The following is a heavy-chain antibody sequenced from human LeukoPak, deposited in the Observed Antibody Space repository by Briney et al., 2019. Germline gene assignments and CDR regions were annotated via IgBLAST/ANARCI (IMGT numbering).Heavy chain of an antibody. CDR3: ARGVVVVPAAIRGRWFDP. D-gene: IGHD2-2*02. J-gene: IGHJ5*02. CDR1: GGSFSGYY. CDR2: INHSGST. V-gene: IGHV4-34*01. Sequence: SETLFLTCAVYGGSFSGYYWSWIRQPPGKGLEWIGEINHSGSTNYNPSLKSRVTISVDTSKNQFSLKLSSVTAADTAVYYCARGVVVVPAAIRGRWFDPWGQGTLVTVSS.